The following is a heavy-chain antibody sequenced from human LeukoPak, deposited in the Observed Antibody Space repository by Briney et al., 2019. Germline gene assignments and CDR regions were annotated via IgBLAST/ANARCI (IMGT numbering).Heavy chain of an antibody. CDR2: IYYSGST. CDR1: GGSISSSSYY. Sequence: PSETLFLTCTVSGGSISSSSYYWGWIRQPPGKGLEWIGSIYYSGSTYYNPSLKSRVTISVDTSKNQFSLKLSSVTAADTAVYYCARSSIAAAFMHRTYYFDYWGQGTLVTVSS. D-gene: IGHD6-13*01. J-gene: IGHJ4*02. CDR3: ARSSIAAAFMHRTYYFDY. V-gene: IGHV4-39*01.